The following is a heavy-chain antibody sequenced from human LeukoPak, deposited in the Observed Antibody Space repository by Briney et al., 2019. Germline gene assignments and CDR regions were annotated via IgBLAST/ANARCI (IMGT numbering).Heavy chain of an antibody. D-gene: IGHD3-22*01. Sequence: GGSLRLPCAASGFTFSSYAMHWVRQAPGEGLEYVSAISSNGGSTYYANSVKGRFTISRDNSKNTLYLQMGSLRAEDMAVYYCARDLPRDYYDSSGYPSYYYYVDVWGKGTTVTVSS. CDR1: GFTFSSYA. CDR2: ISSNGGST. CDR3: ARDLPRDYYDSSGYPSYYYYVDV. V-gene: IGHV3-64*01. J-gene: IGHJ6*03.